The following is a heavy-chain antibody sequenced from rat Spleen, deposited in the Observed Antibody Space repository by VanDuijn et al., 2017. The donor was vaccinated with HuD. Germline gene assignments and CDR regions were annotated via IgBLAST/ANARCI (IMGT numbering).Heavy chain of an antibody. J-gene: IGHJ2*01. Sequence: QVQLKESGPGLVQPSQTLSLTCTVSGFSLISYAVNWVRQPPGKGLEWMGGIWGDGSTKYSSVLKSRLSISRDTSKSQVFLKMSSLRTEDTATYFCARGNYYDGYYPFDFWGQGVMVTVSS. CDR1: GFSLISYA. CDR3: ARGNYYDGYYPFDF. CDR2: IWGDGST. V-gene: IGHV2-13*01. D-gene: IGHD1-12*03.